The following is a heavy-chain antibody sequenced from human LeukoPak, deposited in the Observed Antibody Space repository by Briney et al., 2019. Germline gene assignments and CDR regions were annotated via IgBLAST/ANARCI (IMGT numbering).Heavy chain of an antibody. CDR1: GFTFSSYS. Sequence: GGSLRLSCAASGFTFSSYSMNWVRQAPGKGLEWVSSISSSSSYIYYADSVKGRFTISRDNAKNSLYLQMNSLRAEDTAVYYCARDRSGYGDPTRAFDIWGQGTMVTVSS. V-gene: IGHV3-21*01. CDR3: ARDRSGYGDPTRAFDI. CDR2: ISSSSSYI. D-gene: IGHD4-17*01. J-gene: IGHJ3*02.